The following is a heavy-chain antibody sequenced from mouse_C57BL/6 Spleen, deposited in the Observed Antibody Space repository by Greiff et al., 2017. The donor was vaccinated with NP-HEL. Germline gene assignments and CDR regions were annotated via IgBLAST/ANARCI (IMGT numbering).Heavy chain of an antibody. D-gene: IGHD4-1*01. Sequence: VQLKQPGAELVRPGTSVKLSCKASGYTFTSYWMHWVKQRPGQGLEWIGVIDPSDSYTNYNQKFKGKATLTVDTSSSTAYMQLSSLTSEDSAVYYCARGAGYYAMDYWGQGTSVTVSS. CDR3: ARGAGYYAMDY. CDR1: GYTFTSYW. CDR2: IDPSDSYT. V-gene: IGHV1-59*01. J-gene: IGHJ4*01.